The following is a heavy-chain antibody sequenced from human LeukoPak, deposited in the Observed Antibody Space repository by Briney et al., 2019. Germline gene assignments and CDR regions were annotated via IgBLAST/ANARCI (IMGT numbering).Heavy chain of an antibody. Sequence: GGSLRLSCAASGFTFSSYSMNWIRQAPGRGLEWVSFIYSGGSAYYADSVRGRFIISKDNSKNTLYLQMNSLRAEDTAVYYCARRAGSYSHSYDYWGQGTLVTVSS. V-gene: IGHV3-53*01. D-gene: IGHD2-15*01. CDR2: IYSGGSA. CDR3: ARRAGSYSHSYDY. J-gene: IGHJ4*02. CDR1: GFTFSSYS.